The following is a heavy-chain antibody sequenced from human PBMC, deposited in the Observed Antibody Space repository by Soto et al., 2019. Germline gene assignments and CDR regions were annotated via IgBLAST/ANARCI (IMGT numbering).Heavy chain of an antibody. D-gene: IGHD3-3*01. CDR2: IKSKADGGTT. CDR1: GFIFSNAW. CDR3: TTGWSSKDY. Sequence: GGSLRLSCAASGFIFSNAWMSWVRQAPGKGLEWVGRIKSKADGGTTNYAAPVKGRFNISRDGSKNTLYLQMNGLKTEDTAVYYCTTGWSSKDYWGQGTLVTVSS. V-gene: IGHV3-15*01. J-gene: IGHJ4*02.